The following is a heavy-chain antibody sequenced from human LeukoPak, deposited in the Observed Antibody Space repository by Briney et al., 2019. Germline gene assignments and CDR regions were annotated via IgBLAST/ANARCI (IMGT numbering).Heavy chain of an antibody. CDR1: GFTFTTYS. V-gene: IGHV3-21*01. CDR3: AKEEGDYYYYYMDV. CDR2: ISSGSSAI. J-gene: IGHJ6*03. D-gene: IGHD3-16*01. Sequence: GGSLRLSCEASGFTFTTYSMTWVRQAPGKGLEWVSIISSGSSAIFSADALKGRFTISRDDAKNLLYLDMNSLRAEDRAVYYCAKEEGDYYYYYMDVWGKGTTVTISS.